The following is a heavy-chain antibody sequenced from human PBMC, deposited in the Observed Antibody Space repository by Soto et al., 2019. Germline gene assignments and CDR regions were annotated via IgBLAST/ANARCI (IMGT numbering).Heavy chain of an antibody. V-gene: IGHV1-18*01. CDR2: ISAYNGNT. J-gene: IGHJ3*02. CDR1: GYTFTSYG. CDR3: ARTSSSQYHRHAFDI. Sequence: QVQLVQSGAEVKKPGASVKVSCKASGYTFTSYGISWVRQAPGQGLEWMGWISAYNGNTNYAQKLQGRVTMTTDTSTSTAYIELRSLRSDDTAVYYCARTSSSQYHRHAFDIWGQGTMVTVSS. D-gene: IGHD6-13*01.